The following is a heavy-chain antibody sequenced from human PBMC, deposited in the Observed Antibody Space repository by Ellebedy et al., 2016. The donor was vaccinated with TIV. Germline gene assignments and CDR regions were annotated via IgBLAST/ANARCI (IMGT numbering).Heavy chain of an antibody. CDR2: IFYSGST. CDR1: GGSMRHYY. V-gene: IGHV4-59*01. J-gene: IGHJ3*02. CDR3: ARRKITIFGVTDAFDI. D-gene: IGHD3-3*01. Sequence: MPSETLSLTCTVSGGSMRHYYWSWIRQPPAKGLEWLGQIFYSGSTNYNPSLRSRVTISVDTSKNQFSLRLSSVTAADTAVYYCARRKITIFGVTDAFDIWGQGTVVTVSS.